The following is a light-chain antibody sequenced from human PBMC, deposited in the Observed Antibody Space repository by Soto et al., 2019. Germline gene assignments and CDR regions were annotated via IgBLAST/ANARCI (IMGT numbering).Light chain of an antibody. CDR1: QSVTTR. CDR2: GAS. CDR3: QQYGGSPIT. V-gene: IGKV3-20*01. J-gene: IGKJ5*01. Sequence: IVLTQSPGTLSWSAGERVTLSSRASQSVTTRLAWYQHKPGQAPTLLMSGASNRASGVPVRFSGSGSGTDFTLTITRLEPEDFAMYFCQQYGGSPITFGQGTRLEIK.